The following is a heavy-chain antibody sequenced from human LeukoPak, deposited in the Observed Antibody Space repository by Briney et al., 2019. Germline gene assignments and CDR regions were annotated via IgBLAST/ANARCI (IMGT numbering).Heavy chain of an antibody. D-gene: IGHD3-10*01. CDR2: INHSGST. J-gene: IGHJ4*02. V-gene: IGHV4-34*01. CDR3: AKGQLGTYYYGSGSFDY. Sequence: SETLSLTCAVYGGSFSGYYWSWIRQPPGKGLEWIGEINHSGSTNYNPSLKSRVTISVDTSKNQFSLKLSSVTAADTAVYYCAKGQLGTYYYGSGSFDYWGQGTLVTVSS. CDR1: GGSFSGYY.